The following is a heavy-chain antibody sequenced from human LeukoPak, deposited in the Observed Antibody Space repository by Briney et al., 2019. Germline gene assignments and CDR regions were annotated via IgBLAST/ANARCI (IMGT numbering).Heavy chain of an antibody. Sequence: GGSLRLSCAASGFTFSDYYMSWFRQAPGKGLEWVSYISSSGTTIYYADSVKGRFTISRDNAKNSLYLQMNSLRAEDTAVYYCASGGSYYYFDYWGQGTLVTVSS. D-gene: IGHD1-26*01. CDR3: ASGGSYYYFDY. J-gene: IGHJ4*02. CDR1: GFTFSDYY. V-gene: IGHV3-11*01. CDR2: ISSSGTTI.